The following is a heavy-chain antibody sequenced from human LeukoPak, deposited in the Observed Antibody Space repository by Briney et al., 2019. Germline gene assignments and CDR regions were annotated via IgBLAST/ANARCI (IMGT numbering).Heavy chain of an antibody. CDR2: IFYTGGEI. CDR3: ARQPANTAAFDI. CDR1: GGSMSSYY. J-gene: IGHJ3*02. D-gene: IGHD5-18*01. Sequence: SETLSLTCSVSGGSMSSYYWSWIRQAPGKGLEWIGYIFYTGGEINCNRSLKSRLTISVDTSKNQFSLMLTSVTAADTAVYYCARQPANTAAFDISAPGTMVTVS. V-gene: IGHV4-59*08.